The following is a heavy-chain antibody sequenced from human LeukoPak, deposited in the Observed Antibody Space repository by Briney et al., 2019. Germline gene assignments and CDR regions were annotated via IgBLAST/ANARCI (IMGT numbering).Heavy chain of an antibody. CDR1: GYTFTGYF. CDR3: ASSIIAARREGFDP. V-gene: IGHV1-2*02. Sequence: ASVKVSCKASGYTFTGYFMHWVRQAPGQGLEWMGWINPNSGGTNYAQKFQGRVTMTGDTSISTAYMDLSSLRSEDTAVYYCASSIIAARREGFDPWGQGTLVTVSS. J-gene: IGHJ5*02. CDR2: INPNSGGT. D-gene: IGHD6-6*01.